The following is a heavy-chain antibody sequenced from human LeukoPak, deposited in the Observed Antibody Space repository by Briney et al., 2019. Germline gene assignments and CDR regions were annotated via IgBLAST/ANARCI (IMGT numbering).Heavy chain of an antibody. Sequence: ASVKVSCKASGYTFTSYDINWVRQATGQGLEWMGWMNPNSGNTGYAQKFQGRVTMTRNTSISTAYMELSSLRSEDTAVYHCARSPYYYYGMDVWGQGTTVTVSS. J-gene: IGHJ6*02. CDR2: MNPNSGNT. CDR3: ARSPYYYYGMDV. CDR1: GYTFTSYD. V-gene: IGHV1-8*01.